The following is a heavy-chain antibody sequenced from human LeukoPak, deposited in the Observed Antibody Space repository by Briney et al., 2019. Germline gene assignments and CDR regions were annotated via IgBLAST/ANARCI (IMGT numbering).Heavy chain of an antibody. CDR1: GYTFTSYD. Sequence: GASVKVSCKASGYTFTSYDFNWVRQATGQGLEWMGWMSPKSGDTGYAQKLQGRVTMTRDASTSTAYMELSSLRSEDTAVYYCARGPPDTADFDYWGQGTPVTVSS. CDR2: MSPKSGDT. D-gene: IGHD2-21*02. V-gene: IGHV1-8*01. CDR3: ARGPPDTADFDY. J-gene: IGHJ4*02.